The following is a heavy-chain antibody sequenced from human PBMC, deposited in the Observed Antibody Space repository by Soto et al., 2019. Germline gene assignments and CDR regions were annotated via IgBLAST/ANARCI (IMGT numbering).Heavy chain of an antibody. CDR3: ARATGYSSTWYDS. V-gene: IGHV4-39*07. CDR2: VYWTGST. D-gene: IGHD6-13*01. Sequence: SETLSLTCSVSGDSITTNGYYWGWIRQPPGKGLQWIGNVYWTGSTFSHPSLTSRVFISVDTSKNQFSLRLFSVTAADTALYYCARATGYSSTWYDSWGQGQLVTVSS. J-gene: IGHJ5*01. CDR1: GDSITTNGYY.